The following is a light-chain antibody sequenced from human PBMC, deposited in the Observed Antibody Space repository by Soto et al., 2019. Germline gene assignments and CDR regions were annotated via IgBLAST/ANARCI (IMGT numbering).Light chain of an antibody. V-gene: IGKV3-20*01. Sequence: EIVLTQSPGTLSLSPGERATPSCRASQFVSFNYLTWFQQKPGQAPRLLIYAASSRATGVPDRFSGGGSGTDFTLTINRLEPEDFAVYYCQQYGTSFTFGPGTKVEVK. CDR3: QQYGTSFT. CDR1: QFVSFNY. J-gene: IGKJ3*01. CDR2: AAS.